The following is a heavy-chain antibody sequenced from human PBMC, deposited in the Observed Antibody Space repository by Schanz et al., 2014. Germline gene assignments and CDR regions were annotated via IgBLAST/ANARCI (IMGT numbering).Heavy chain of an antibody. J-gene: IGHJ6*02. CDR1: GYTFTGYY. V-gene: IGHV1-2*06. CDR2: INPNSGGT. CDR3: ARDQLRAASRPYGLGV. Sequence: QVQLVQSGAEVKKPGASVKVSCKASGYTFTGYYMHWVRQAPGQGLEWMGRINPNSGGTNYEQRFQGGVTMTRDTSMSTAYMELSRLRSDDTAVYYCARDQLRAASRPYGLGVWGQGTTVTVSS. D-gene: IGHD2-2*01.